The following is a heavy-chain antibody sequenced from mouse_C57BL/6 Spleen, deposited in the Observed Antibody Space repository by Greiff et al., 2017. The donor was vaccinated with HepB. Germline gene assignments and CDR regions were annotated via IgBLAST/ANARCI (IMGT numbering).Heavy chain of an antibody. D-gene: IGHD1-1*01. CDR1: GFTFSSYA. CDR2: ISDGGSYT. V-gene: IGHV5-4*01. Sequence: EVKLMESGGGLVKPGGSLKLSCAASGFTFSSYAMSWVRQTPEKRLEWVATISDGGSYTYYPDNVKGRCTISRDNAKNNLYLQMSHLKSEDTAMYYCARDPGNTVVYFDYWGQGTTLTVSS. J-gene: IGHJ2*01. CDR3: ARDPGNTVVYFDY.